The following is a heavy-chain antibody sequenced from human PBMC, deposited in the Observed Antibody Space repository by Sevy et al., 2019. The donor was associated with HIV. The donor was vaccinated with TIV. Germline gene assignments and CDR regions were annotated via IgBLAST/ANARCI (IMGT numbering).Heavy chain of an antibody. CDR1: GGSISSLNYY. J-gene: IGHJ3*02. CDR2: ISYSGRT. D-gene: IGHD1-26*01. Sequence: SETLSLTCTVSGGSISSLNYYWSWIRQHPGKGLEWIGYISYSGRTNDKPSLKSRITISVDTSKNQFSLRLSSVTAADTAVYYCARANAYLTSDAFDIWGQGTMVTVSS. V-gene: IGHV4-31*03. CDR3: ARANAYLTSDAFDI.